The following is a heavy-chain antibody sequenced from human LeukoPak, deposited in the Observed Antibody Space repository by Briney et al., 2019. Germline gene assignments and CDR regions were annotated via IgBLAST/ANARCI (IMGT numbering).Heavy chain of an antibody. V-gene: IGHV4-61*02. D-gene: IGHD2-15*01. CDR3: ARASYIYCSGGSCYPELSWFDP. Sequence: SSETLSLTCTVSGGSISSGSYYWSWIRQPAGKGLEWIGRIYTSGSTNYNPSLKSRVTISVDTSKNQFSLKLSPVTAADTAVYYCARASYIYCSGGSCYPELSWFDPWGQGTLVTVSS. CDR1: GGSISSGSYY. J-gene: IGHJ5*02. CDR2: IYTSGST.